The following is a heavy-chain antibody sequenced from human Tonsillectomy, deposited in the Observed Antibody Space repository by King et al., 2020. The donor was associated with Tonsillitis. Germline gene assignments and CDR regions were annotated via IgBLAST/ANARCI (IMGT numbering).Heavy chain of an antibody. CDR1: GYTFSNYY. CDR3: AREEVPVDSYYYYGLDV. V-gene: IGHV1-46*01. J-gene: IGHJ6*02. CDR2: INPSGAGA. Sequence: VQLVESGAEVKKPGASVKVSCKASGYTFSNYYMHWVRQAPGQGLEWMGIINPSGAGASYAQKFQGRVTMTRDTSTTTVYMELSSLRSEDTAVYYCAREEVPVDSYYYYGLDVWGQGTTVTVPS. D-gene: IGHD2-2*01.